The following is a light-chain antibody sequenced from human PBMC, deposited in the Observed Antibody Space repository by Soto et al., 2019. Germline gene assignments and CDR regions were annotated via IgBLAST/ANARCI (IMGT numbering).Light chain of an antibody. CDR1: QDIGND. CDR2: AAS. CDR3: LQDYTYPWP. V-gene: IGKV1-6*02. Sequence: IQMTQSPSSLSASVRDRVTITCRASQDIGNDLGWYQQKPGKAPNLLIYAASSLRSGVPSRFSGSGSGTHFTLTINSLQAEDSATYFCLQDYTYPWPFGQGTKVEIK. J-gene: IGKJ1*01.